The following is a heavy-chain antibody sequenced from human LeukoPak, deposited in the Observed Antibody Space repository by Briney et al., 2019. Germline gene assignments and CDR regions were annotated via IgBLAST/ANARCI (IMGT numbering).Heavy chain of an antibody. J-gene: IGHJ4*02. Sequence: GRSLRLSCTASGFTFGDYAMSWIRQAPGKGLEWVGFIRSKAYGETADYAASVKGRFTISRDDSKAIAYLQMNSLKTEDTAVYHCTRDRGAYNLYDYWGQGTLVTVSS. V-gene: IGHV3-49*03. CDR1: GFTFGDYA. CDR3: TRDRGAYNLYDY. D-gene: IGHD1-1*01. CDR2: IRSKAYGETA.